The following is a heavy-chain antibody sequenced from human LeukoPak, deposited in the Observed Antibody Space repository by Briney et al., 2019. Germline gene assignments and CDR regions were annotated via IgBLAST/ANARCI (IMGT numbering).Heavy chain of an antibody. D-gene: IGHD1-20*01. V-gene: IGHV1-8*01. CDR3: ARAAGYNPRGASDI. Sequence: ASVKVSCKASGYTFTSYDINWVRQATGQGLEWMGWMNPNSGNTGYAQKFQGRVTMTTDTSTSTAYMELRSLRSDDTAVYYCARAAGYNPRGASDIWGQGTMVTVSS. CDR1: GYTFTSYD. J-gene: IGHJ3*02. CDR2: MNPNSGNT.